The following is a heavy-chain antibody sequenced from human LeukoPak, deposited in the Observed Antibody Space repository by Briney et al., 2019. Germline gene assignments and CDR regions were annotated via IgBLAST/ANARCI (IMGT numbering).Heavy chain of an antibody. J-gene: IGHJ6*02. CDR2: IYTSGST. CDR3: ARALTVTTFYYYYGMDV. Sequence: SETVTLTFTVSGVSFNRGSYYWSWIRQPAGKGLEWIGRIYTSGSTNYNPSLKSRVTMSVDTSKNQFSLKLSSVTAADTAVYYCARALTVTTFYYYYGMDVWGQGTTVTVSS. D-gene: IGHD4-17*01. V-gene: IGHV4-61*02. CDR1: GVSFNRGSYY.